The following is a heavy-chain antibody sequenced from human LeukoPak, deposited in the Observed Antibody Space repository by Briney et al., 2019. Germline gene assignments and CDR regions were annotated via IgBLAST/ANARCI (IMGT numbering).Heavy chain of an antibody. V-gene: IGHV3-30*04. Sequence: PGGSLRLSCAASGFTFSSYAMHWVRQAPGKGLEWVAVISYDGSNKYYADSVKGRFTISRDNSKNTLYLQMNCLRAEDAAVYYCARVTRAAGNDDYYYYMDVWGKGTTVTVSS. CDR2: ISYDGSNK. D-gene: IGHD6-13*01. CDR1: GFTFSSYA. CDR3: ARVTRAAGNDDYYYYMDV. J-gene: IGHJ6*03.